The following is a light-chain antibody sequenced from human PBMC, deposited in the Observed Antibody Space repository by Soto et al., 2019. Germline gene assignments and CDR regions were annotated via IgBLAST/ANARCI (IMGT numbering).Light chain of an antibody. J-gene: IGKJ1*01. CDR2: GAS. CDR1: QSISTY. V-gene: IGKV3-11*01. CDR3: HQYGSSRRT. Sequence: VLSQSPATLSLSPWETATLSCRSSQSISTYSAWYQQKPGQAPRLLIYGASNRASGVPARFSGSGSGTDFTLTISSLLSEDFAVYYCHQYGSSRRTFGQGTKVDI.